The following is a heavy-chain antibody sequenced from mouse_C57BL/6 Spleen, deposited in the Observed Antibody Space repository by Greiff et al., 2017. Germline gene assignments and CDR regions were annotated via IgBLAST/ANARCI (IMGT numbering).Heavy chain of an antibody. CDR1: GYTFTSYW. Sequence: QVQLQQPGAELVKPGASVKLSCKASGYTFTSYWMHWVKQRPGQGLEWIGMIHPNSGSTNYNEKFKSKATLTVDKSSSTAYMQLSSLTSEDSAVYYCARGPLYYYGSSYYAMDYWGQGTSVTVSS. CDR2: IHPNSGST. J-gene: IGHJ4*01. D-gene: IGHD1-1*01. V-gene: IGHV1-64*01. CDR3: ARGPLYYYGSSYYAMDY.